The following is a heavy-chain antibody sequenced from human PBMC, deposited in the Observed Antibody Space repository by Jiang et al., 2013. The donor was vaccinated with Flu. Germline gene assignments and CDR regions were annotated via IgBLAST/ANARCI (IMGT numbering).Heavy chain of an antibody. D-gene: IGHD6-6*01. CDR2: IDWDDDK. V-gene: IGHV2-70*11. CDR3: ARMTEQLGGHADY. CDR1: GFSLSTSGMC. J-gene: IGHJ4*02. Sequence: TTQTLTLTCTFSGFSLSTSGMCVSWIRQPQGSLEWLARIDWDDDKYYSTSLKTRLTISKDTSKNQVVLTMTNMDPVDTATYYCARMTEQLGGHADYWGQGTLVTVSS.